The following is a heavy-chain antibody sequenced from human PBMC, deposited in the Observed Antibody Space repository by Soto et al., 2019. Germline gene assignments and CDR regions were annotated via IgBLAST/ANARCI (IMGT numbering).Heavy chain of an antibody. V-gene: IGHV4-39*01. J-gene: IGHJ4*02. CDR3: ALTNWGSTGTLDY. CDR2: IYYSGST. Sequence: QLQLQESGPGLVKPSETLSLTCTVSGGSISSSSYYWGWIRQPPGKGLEWIGSIYYSGSTYYNPSLKSRVTISVDTSKNQFSLKLSSVTAADTAVYYCALTNWGSTGTLDYWGQGTLVTVSS. CDR1: GGSISSSSYY. D-gene: IGHD7-27*01.